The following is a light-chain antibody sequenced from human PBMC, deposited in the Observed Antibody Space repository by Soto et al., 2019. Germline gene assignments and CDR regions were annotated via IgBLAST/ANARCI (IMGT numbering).Light chain of an antibody. J-gene: IGKJ3*01. CDR2: GAS. CDR1: QSVSSSY. CDR3: QQYGSSPPIT. V-gene: IGKV3-20*01. Sequence: EIVLTQSPGTLSLSPGERATLSCRASQSVSSSYLAWYQQKPGQAPRLLIYGASSRATGIPDRFSGSGSGTDFTLTISRLEPEDFAVDYCQQYGSSPPITFGHGTKVDIK.